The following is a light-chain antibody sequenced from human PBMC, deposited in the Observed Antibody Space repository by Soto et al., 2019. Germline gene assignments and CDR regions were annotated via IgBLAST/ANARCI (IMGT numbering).Light chain of an antibody. Sequence: EIVLTQSPGTLSLSPGERATLSCRASQSVSSSYLAWYQQKPGQAPRLHIYGASSRATGIPDRVSGSGSGTDFTLTISRLEPEDFAVYYCQQYGSSPRTFGQGTKVDIK. CDR1: QSVSSSY. J-gene: IGKJ1*01. V-gene: IGKV3-20*01. CDR2: GAS. CDR3: QQYGSSPRT.